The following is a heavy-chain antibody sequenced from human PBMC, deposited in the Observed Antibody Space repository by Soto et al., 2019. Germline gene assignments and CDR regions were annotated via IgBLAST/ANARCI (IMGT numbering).Heavy chain of an antibody. CDR3: VCIFSGGYGYGFYYSDMDV. V-gene: IGHV4-39*01. CDR2: IYYSGST. CDR1: GAAIGSSSYY. J-gene: IGHJ6*02. Sequence: SETLSLTCTICGAAIGSSSYYWRWIRQPPGKGLEWIGSIYYSGSTYYNPSLKSRVTISVDTSKNQFSLKLSSVTAADTAVYYCVCIFSGGYGYGFYYSDMDVRGQQTTVPISS. D-gene: IGHD5-18*01.